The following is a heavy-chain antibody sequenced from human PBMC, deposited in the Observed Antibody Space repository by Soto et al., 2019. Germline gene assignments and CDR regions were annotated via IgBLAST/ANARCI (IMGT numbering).Heavy chain of an antibody. Sequence: PSETLSLTCAVSGGSISSGGYYWGWIRQPPGKGLEWIGSIYYSGSTYYNPSLKSRVTISVDTSKNQFSLKLSSVTAADTAVYYCARHGVHSSGWAGPWGQGTLVTVSS. V-gene: IGHV4-39*01. J-gene: IGHJ5*02. CDR3: ARHGVHSSGWAGP. CDR1: GGSISSGGYY. CDR2: IYYSGST. D-gene: IGHD6-19*01.